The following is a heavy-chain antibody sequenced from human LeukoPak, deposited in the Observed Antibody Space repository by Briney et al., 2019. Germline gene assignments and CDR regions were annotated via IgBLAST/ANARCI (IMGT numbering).Heavy chain of an antibody. CDR2: ITSTSSYI. D-gene: IGHD6-13*01. Sequence: PGGSLRLSCEASGFTFSNYNMNWVRQAPGKELEWVSSITSTSSYIYYADSVKGRFTISRDNAKNSLYLQMNSLRAEDTAVYYCARDLMGIAYRGAFYYWGQGTLVTVSS. J-gene: IGHJ4*02. CDR1: GFTFSNYN. V-gene: IGHV3-21*04. CDR3: ARDLMGIAYRGAFYY.